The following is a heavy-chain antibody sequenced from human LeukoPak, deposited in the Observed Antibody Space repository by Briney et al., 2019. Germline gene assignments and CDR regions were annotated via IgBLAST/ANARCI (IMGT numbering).Heavy chain of an antibody. J-gene: IGHJ4*02. Sequence: SVKVSCKASGGTFSSYAISWVRQAPGQGLEWMGGIIPIFGTANYAQKFQGRVTITADESTSTAYMELSSLRSEDMAVYYCARDHYYDSSGYSQPYFDYWGQGTLVTVSS. D-gene: IGHD3-22*01. CDR3: ARDHYYDSSGYSQPYFDY. CDR2: IIPIFGTA. CDR1: GGTFSSYA. V-gene: IGHV1-69*01.